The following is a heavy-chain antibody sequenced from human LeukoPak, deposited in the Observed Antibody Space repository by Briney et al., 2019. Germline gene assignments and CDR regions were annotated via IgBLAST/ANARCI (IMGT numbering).Heavy chain of an antibody. CDR2: IRYDGSNK. D-gene: IGHD6-19*01. J-gene: IGHJ4*02. Sequence: GGSLRLSCAASGFTFSSYGIHWVRQAPGKGLEWVAFIRYDGSNKYYADSVKGRFTISRDNSKNTLYLQMNSLRAGDTAVYYCAKAPPHSSGWYVFDYWGQGTLVTVSS. CDR3: AKAPPHSSGWYVFDY. V-gene: IGHV3-30*02. CDR1: GFTFSSYG.